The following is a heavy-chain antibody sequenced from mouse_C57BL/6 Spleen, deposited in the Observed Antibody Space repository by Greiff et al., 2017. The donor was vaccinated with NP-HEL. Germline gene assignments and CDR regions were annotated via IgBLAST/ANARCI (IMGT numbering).Heavy chain of an antibody. CDR3: ARDGNSNYWYFDV. J-gene: IGHJ1*03. Sequence: EVHLVESGGGLVKPGGSLKLSCAASGFTFSSYAMSWVRQTPEKRLEWVATISDGGSYTYYPDNVKGRFTISRDNAKNNLYLQMSHLKSEDTAMYYCARDGNSNYWYFDVWGTGTTVTVSS. CDR2: ISDGGSYT. CDR1: GFTFSSYA. V-gene: IGHV5-4*01. D-gene: IGHD2-5*01.